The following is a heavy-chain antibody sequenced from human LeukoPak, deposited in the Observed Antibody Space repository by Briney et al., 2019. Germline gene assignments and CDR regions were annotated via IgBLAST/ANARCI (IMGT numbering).Heavy chain of an antibody. J-gene: IGHJ4*02. CDR2: ISSSSSYI. V-gene: IGHV3-21*01. CDR1: GFTFSSYS. CDR3: ASQVVPAALSDY. Sequence: GGSLRLSCAASGFTFSSYSMNWVRQAPGKGLEWVSSISSSSSYIYYADSVKGRFTISRDNDKNSLYLQMNSLRAEDTAVYYCASQVVPAALSDYWGQGTLVTVSS. D-gene: IGHD2-2*01.